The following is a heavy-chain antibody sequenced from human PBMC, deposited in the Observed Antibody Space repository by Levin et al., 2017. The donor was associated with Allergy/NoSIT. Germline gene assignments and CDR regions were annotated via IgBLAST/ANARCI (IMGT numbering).Heavy chain of an antibody. V-gene: IGHV3-7*01. J-gene: IGHJ2*01. Sequence: GGSLRLSCAASGFTFSNYWMSWVRQAPGKGLEWVANIKKDGSVKYYVDSVKGRFTISRDNAKNSLYLQMNSLRAEDTAVYYCARDEPSYHNFLTGAPRDWYFDVWGRGTLVTVSS. CDR3: ARDEPSYHNFLTGAPRDWYFDV. CDR2: IKKDGSVK. D-gene: IGHD3-9*01. CDR1: GFTFSNYW.